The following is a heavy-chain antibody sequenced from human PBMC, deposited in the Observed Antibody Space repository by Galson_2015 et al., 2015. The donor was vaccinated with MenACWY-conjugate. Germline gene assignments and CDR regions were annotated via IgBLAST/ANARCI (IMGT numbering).Heavy chain of an antibody. CDR1: GFTFSTYW. CDR3: ARLARLLEVPITMGGYFGMDV. Sequence: SLRLSCAASGFTFSTYWMSWVRQAPGKGLEWVANTKQDRSEKYYVDSVKGRFTISRDNAKNSLYLQMDSLRAEDTAVYYCARLARLLEVPITMGGYFGMDVWGQGTTVSVSS. D-gene: IGHD3-10*01. CDR2: TKQDRSEK. J-gene: IGHJ6*02. V-gene: IGHV3-7*03.